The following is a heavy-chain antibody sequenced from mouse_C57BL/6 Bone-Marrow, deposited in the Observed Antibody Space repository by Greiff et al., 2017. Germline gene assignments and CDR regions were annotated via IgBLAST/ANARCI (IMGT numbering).Heavy chain of an antibody. CDR3: VRESEDSSGPSFDY. CDR2: IRSKSSNYAT. CDR1: GFTFNTYA. J-gene: IGHJ2*01. Sequence: EVQRVESGGGLVQPKGSLKLSCAASGFTFNTYAMHWVRQAPGKGLEWVARIRSKSSNYATYYADSVKDRFTISRDDSQSMLYLQMNNLKTEDTAMYYCVRESEDSSGPSFDYWGQGTTLTVSS. V-gene: IGHV10-3*01. D-gene: IGHD3-2*02.